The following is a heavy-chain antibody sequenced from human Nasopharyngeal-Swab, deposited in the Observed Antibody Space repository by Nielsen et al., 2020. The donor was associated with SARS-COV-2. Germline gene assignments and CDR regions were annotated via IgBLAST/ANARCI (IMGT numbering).Heavy chain of an antibody. CDR3: ARFYQVGYYFDY. D-gene: IGHD1-26*01. CDR1: GGSISSSNW. V-gene: IGHV4-4*02. J-gene: IGHJ4*02. CDR2: IYYSGST. Sequence: SETLSLTCAVSGGSISSSNWWSWVRQPPGKGLEWIGEIYYSGSTYYNPSLKSRVTISVDTSKNQFSLKLSSVTAADTAVYYCARFYQVGYYFDYWGQGTLVTVSS.